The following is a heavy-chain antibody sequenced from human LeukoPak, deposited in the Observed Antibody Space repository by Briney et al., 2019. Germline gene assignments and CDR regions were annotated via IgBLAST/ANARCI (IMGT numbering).Heavy chain of an antibody. Sequence: SETLSLTCAVYGGSFSGYYWSWIRQPPGKGLEWIGYIYYSGSTNYNPSLKSRVTISVDTSKNQFSLKLSSVTAADTAVYYCARGGRITMVRGVISLHYGDAFDIWGQGTMVTVSS. V-gene: IGHV4-59*01. CDR3: ARGGRITMVRGVISLHYGDAFDI. D-gene: IGHD3-10*01. CDR2: IYYSGST. J-gene: IGHJ3*02. CDR1: GGSFSGYY.